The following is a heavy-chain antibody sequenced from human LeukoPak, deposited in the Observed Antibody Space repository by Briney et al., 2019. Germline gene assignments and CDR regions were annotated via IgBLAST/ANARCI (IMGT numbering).Heavy chain of an antibody. Sequence: ASVKVSCKASGYTFTGYYMHWVRQAPGQGLEWMGWINPNSGGTNYAQKFQGRVTMTRDTSISTAYMELSRLRSDDTAVYYCTRDAGGGDCYSCPNWFDPWGQGTLVTVSS. J-gene: IGHJ5*02. V-gene: IGHV1-2*02. CDR3: TRDAGGGDCYSCPNWFDP. CDR1: GYTFTGYY. D-gene: IGHD2-21*02. CDR2: INPNSGGT.